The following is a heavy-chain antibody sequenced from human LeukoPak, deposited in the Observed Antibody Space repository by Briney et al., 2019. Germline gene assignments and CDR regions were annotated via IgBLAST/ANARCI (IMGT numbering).Heavy chain of an antibody. CDR1: GGSISSSSYY. V-gene: IGHV4-39*01. CDR2: IYYSGST. J-gene: IGHJ3*02. Sequence: SETLSLTCTVSGGSISSSSYYWGWIRQPPGKGLEWIGSIYYSGSTYYNPSLKSRVTISVDTSKNQFSLKLSSVTAADTAVYYCARRTDYYDSSGYSVAFDIWGQGTMATVFS. D-gene: IGHD3-22*01. CDR3: ARRTDYYDSSGYSVAFDI.